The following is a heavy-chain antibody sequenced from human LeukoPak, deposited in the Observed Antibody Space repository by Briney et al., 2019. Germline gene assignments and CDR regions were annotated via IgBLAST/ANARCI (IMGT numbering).Heavy chain of an antibody. D-gene: IGHD2-2*01. V-gene: IGHV3-23*01. Sequence: GGSLRLSCAASGFTFSSYAMSWVRQAPGKGLEWVSAISGSGGSTYYADSVKGRFTISRDNSKNTLYLQMNSLRAEDTAVYYCAKGETFLGYCSSTNCYGDYWGQGTLVTVSS. J-gene: IGHJ4*02. CDR2: ISGSGGST. CDR1: GFTFSSYA. CDR3: AKGETFLGYCSSTNCYGDY.